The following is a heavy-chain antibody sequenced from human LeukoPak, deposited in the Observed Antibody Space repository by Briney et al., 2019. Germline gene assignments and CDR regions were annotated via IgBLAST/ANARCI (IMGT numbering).Heavy chain of an antibody. D-gene: IGHD3-22*01. J-gene: IGHJ4*02. V-gene: IGHV3-23*01. Sequence: SLSLSCPPSVFTFSTYALSGVGQAPGKGLEWVSVISVGGGSANYEDLVKGRFTISSHNSKDTLYLQVNSFRAEDTDVYYFAKRVYERSGNYGNFDYWGRGTLVSVSS. CDR1: VFTFSTYA. CDR3: AKRVYERSGNYGNFDY. CDR2: ISVGGGSA.